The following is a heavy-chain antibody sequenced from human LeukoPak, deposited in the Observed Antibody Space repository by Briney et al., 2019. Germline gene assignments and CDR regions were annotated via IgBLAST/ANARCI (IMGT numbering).Heavy chain of an antibody. Sequence: ASVKVSCKASGYTFTSYDINWVRQATGQGLEWMGWMNPNSGNTGHAQKFQGRVTMTRNTSISTAYMELSSLRSEDTAVYYCARGNGVLRFLEWLLYASHNWFDPWGQGTLVTVSS. CDR1: GYTFTSYD. V-gene: IGHV1-8*01. J-gene: IGHJ5*02. CDR2: MNPNSGNT. CDR3: ARGNGVLRFLEWLLYASHNWFDP. D-gene: IGHD3-3*01.